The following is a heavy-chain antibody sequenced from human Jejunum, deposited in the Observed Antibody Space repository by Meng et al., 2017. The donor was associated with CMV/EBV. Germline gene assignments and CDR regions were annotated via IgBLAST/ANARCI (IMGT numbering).Heavy chain of an antibody. CDR3: TRGDKYDSSGYSDY. Sequence: SGFTFSASPMNWVRQAPGGGLEWVASTSGSGSFVFYAASVKGRFTISRDNANNSVYLQMNNVRAEETGVYYCTRGDKYDSSGYSDYWGQGTLVTVSS. J-gene: IGHJ4*02. CDR1: GFTFSASP. CDR2: TSGSGSFV. D-gene: IGHD3-22*01. V-gene: IGHV3-21*03.